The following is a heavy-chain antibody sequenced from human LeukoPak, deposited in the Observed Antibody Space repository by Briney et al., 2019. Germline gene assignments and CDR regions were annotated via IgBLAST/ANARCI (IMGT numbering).Heavy chain of an antibody. Sequence: GGSLRLTCAASGFTFSSYAMSWVRQAPGKGLEWVSAISGSGGSTYYADSVKGRFTISRDNSKNTLYLQMNSLRAEDTAVYYCAKHSIAAAGKGAIDYWGQGTLVTVSS. D-gene: IGHD6-13*01. CDR2: ISGSGGST. CDR3: AKHSIAAAGKGAIDY. J-gene: IGHJ4*02. V-gene: IGHV3-23*01. CDR1: GFTFSSYA.